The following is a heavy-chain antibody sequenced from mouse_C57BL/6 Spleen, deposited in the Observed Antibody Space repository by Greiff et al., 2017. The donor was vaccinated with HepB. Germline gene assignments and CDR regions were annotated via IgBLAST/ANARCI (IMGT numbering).Heavy chain of an antibody. J-gene: IGHJ3*01. V-gene: IGHV1-82*01. CDR1: GYAFSSSW. CDR3: ARNPWFAY. CDR2: IYPGDGDT. Sequence: QVQLQQSGPELVQPGASVKISCKASGYAFSSSWMNWVKQRPGKGLEWIGRIYPGDGDTNYNGKFKGKATLTADKSSSTAYMQLSSLTSEDSAVYFCARNPWFAYWGQGTLVTVSA.